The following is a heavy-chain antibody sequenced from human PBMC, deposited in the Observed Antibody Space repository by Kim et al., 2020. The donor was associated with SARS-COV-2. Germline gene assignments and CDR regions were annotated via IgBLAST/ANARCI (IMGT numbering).Heavy chain of an antibody. V-gene: IGHV1-69*01. CDR3: ARGYDSSGYYSFDY. J-gene: IGHJ4*02. D-gene: IGHD3-22*01. Sequence: AQKFQGRVTITADESTSTAYMELSSLRSEDTAVYYCARGYDSSGYYSFDYWGQGTLVTVSS.